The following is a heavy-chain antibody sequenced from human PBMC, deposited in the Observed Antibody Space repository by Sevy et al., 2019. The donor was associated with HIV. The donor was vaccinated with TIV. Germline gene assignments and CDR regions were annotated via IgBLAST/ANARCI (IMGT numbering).Heavy chain of an antibody. V-gene: IGHV3-30*18. CDR1: GFTFSSYG. Sequence: GGSLRLSCAASGFTFSSYGMHWVRQASGKGLEWVAVISYDGSNTYYADSVKGRFVISRDNSKNTLFLQMNSLRTEDTAVYYCAQGFDVTTWLYPDSWGQGTLVTVSS. J-gene: IGHJ4*02. D-gene: IGHD4-4*01. CDR3: AQGFDVTTWLYPDS. CDR2: ISYDGSNT.